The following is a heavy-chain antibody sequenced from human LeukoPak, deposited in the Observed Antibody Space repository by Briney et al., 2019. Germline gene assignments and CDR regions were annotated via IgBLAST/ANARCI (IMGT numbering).Heavy chain of an antibody. CDR2: VKSKTDGGTT. V-gene: IGHV3-15*07. D-gene: IGHD6-19*01. Sequence: AGGSLRLPCAASGFTFQNAWMTWVRQAPGKGLEWVGRVKSKTDGGTTDYAVPVTGRFAISRDDSKNTVYLEMSSLKTEDTAVYYCATVGENRSGYYYWGQGTLVTVSS. J-gene: IGHJ4*02. CDR3: ATVGENRSGYYY. CDR1: GFTFQNAW.